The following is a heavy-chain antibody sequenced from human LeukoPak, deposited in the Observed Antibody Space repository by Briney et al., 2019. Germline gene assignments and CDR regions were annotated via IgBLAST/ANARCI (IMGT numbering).Heavy chain of an antibody. CDR3: ARESSSRPYYFDY. Sequence: SETLSLTCTVSGGSISSSSYYWGWIRQPPGKGLEWIGSIYYSGITYYNPSLKSRVTISVDTSKNQFSLKLSSVTAADTAVYYCARESSSRPYYFDYWGQGTLVTVSS. V-gene: IGHV4-39*01. CDR2: IYYSGIT. D-gene: IGHD6-13*01. J-gene: IGHJ4*02. CDR1: GGSISSSSYY.